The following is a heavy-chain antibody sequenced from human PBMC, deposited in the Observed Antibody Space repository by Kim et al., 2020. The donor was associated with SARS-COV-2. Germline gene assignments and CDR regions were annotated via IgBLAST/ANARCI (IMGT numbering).Heavy chain of an antibody. CDR3: ARQSYYYDSSAYLNWHIDL. D-gene: IGHD3-22*01. V-gene: IGHV5-51*01. CDR1: GYSFTNYW. J-gene: IGHJ2*01. Sequence: GESLKISCKGSGYSFTNYWIGWVRQMPGKGLEWMGIIYPGDSDTKYSPSFQGQVTISADKSISTAYLQWSSLKASDTAMYYCARQSYYYDSSAYLNWHIDLWGRGTLVTVSS. CDR2: IYPGDSDT.